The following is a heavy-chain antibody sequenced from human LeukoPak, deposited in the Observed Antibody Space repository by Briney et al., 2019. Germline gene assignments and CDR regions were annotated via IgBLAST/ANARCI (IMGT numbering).Heavy chain of an antibody. V-gene: IGHV1-18*01. D-gene: IGHD3-16*02. CDR2: ISAYNGNT. Sequence: GGSVKVSCKASGYTFTSYGISWVRQAPGQGLEWMGWISAYNGNTNYAQKLQGRVTMTTDTSTSTAYMELRSLRSDDTAVYYCARGTVVDYDYAWGSYRYLDYFDYWGQETLVTVSS. CDR3: ARGTVVDYDYAWGSYRYLDYFDY. CDR1: GYTFTSYG. J-gene: IGHJ4*02.